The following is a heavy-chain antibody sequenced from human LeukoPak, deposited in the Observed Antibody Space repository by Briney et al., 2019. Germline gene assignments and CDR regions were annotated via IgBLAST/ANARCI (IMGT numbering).Heavy chain of an antibody. CDR3: ARDKGWSGYGADY. CDR2: ITSVTSTI. CDR1: GFTLSTYA. D-gene: IGHD3-3*01. J-gene: IGHJ4*02. Sequence: GGSLRLSCAASGFTLSTYAMNWVRQAPGKGLEWVPHITSVTSTIFYADSVKGRFTISRDNANNFLHLQMDSLRAEDTAVYYCARDKGWSGYGADYWGQGTLVTVSS. V-gene: IGHV3-48*04.